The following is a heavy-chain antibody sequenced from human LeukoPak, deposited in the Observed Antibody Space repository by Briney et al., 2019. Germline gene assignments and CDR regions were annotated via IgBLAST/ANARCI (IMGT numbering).Heavy chain of an antibody. J-gene: IGHJ4*02. D-gene: IGHD6-19*01. CDR2: INHSGST. Sequence: SETLPLTCAVYGGSFSDHYWNWIRQPPGKGLEWIGEINHSGSTNDNPSLTSRVSISLDTSKTQFCLKLSSVTAADTAVYYCARALVEQWPFDYWGQGTLVTVSS. V-gene: IGHV4-34*01. CDR3: ARALVEQWPFDY. CDR1: GGSFSDHY.